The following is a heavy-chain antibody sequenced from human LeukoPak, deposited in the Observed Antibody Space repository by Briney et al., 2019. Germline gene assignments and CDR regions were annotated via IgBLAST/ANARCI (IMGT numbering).Heavy chain of an antibody. V-gene: IGHV4-30-4*01. CDR2: IYYSGST. CDR3: ARGGDAFDI. CDR1: GGSISSGDYY. Sequence: SQTLSLTCTVSGGSISSGDYYWGWLRQPPGKGLEWVGYIYYSGSTSYNPSLKSRVTISVDTSKNQFSLKLSSVTAADTAVYYCARGGDAFDIWGQGTMVTVSS. D-gene: IGHD6-25*01. J-gene: IGHJ3*02.